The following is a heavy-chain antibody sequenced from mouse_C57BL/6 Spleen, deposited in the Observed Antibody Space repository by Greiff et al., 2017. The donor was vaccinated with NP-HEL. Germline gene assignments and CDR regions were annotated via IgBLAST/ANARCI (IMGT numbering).Heavy chain of an antibody. Sequence: VQRVESGPGLVAPSQSLSITCTVSGFSLTSYGVDWVRQPPGKGLEWLGVIWGGGSTNYNSALMSRQSISEDTSKSQVFLKMNSLHTDDTAMYYCANHKSSYVGAMDYWGQGTSVTVSS. D-gene: IGHD1-1*01. CDR3: ANHKSSYVGAMDY. J-gene: IGHJ4*01. CDR2: IWGGGST. V-gene: IGHV2-9*01. CDR1: GFSLTSYG.